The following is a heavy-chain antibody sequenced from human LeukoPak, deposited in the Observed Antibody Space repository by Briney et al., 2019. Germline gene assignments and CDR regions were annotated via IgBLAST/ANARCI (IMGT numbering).Heavy chain of an antibody. Sequence: GGSLRLSCAASEFTVSSNYMSWVRQAPGKGLEWVSLIYSGGSTCNADSVKGRFTISRDNSKNTLYLQMNSLRAEDTAVYYCARAIGSVTIQRYFDLWGRGTLVTVSS. J-gene: IGHJ2*01. D-gene: IGHD4-17*01. V-gene: IGHV3-53*01. CDR2: IYSGGST. CDR3: ARAIGSVTIQRYFDL. CDR1: EFTVSSNY.